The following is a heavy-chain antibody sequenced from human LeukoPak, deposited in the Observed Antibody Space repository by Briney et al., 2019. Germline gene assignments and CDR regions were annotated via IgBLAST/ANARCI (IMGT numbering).Heavy chain of an antibody. CDR3: ARDSIAAAEAWFDP. Sequence: PSETLSLTCAVYGESFSGYYWSWIRQPPGKGLEWIGEINHSGSTNYNPSLKSRVTISVDTSKNQFSLKLSSVTAADTAVYYCARDSIAAAEAWFDPWGQGTLVTVSS. J-gene: IGHJ5*02. V-gene: IGHV4-34*01. CDR2: INHSGST. D-gene: IGHD6-13*01. CDR1: GESFSGYY.